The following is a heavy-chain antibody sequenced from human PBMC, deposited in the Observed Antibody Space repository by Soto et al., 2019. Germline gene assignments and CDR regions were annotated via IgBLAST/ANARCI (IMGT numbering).Heavy chain of an antibody. V-gene: IGHV1-8*01. CDR1: GCTFTNYG. Sequence: ASVKVSCKASGCTFTNYGINWVRQATGQGLEWMGWMGWMNPNTDNTDYAHNFQXRVTMTRNTSISTAYMELSSLRSEDTAVYYCARERSAAGTGWFDPWGQGTLVTVSS. J-gene: IGHJ5*02. CDR2: MNPNTDNT. D-gene: IGHD6-13*01. CDR3: ARERSAAGTGWFDP.